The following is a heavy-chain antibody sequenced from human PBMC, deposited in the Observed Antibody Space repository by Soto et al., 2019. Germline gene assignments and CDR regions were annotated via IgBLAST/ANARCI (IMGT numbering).Heavy chain of an antibody. V-gene: IGHV4-34*01. Sequence: QVQLQQWGAGLLKPSETLSLTCAVYGGSFSGYYWSWIRQPPGKGLEWIGEINHSGSTNYNPSLKSRVTISVDTSKNQFSLKLSSVTAADTAVYYCARGAIVATIKRDYYFDYWGQGTLVTVSS. J-gene: IGHJ4*02. CDR1: GGSFSGYY. CDR2: INHSGST. CDR3: ARGAIVATIKRDYYFDY. D-gene: IGHD5-12*01.